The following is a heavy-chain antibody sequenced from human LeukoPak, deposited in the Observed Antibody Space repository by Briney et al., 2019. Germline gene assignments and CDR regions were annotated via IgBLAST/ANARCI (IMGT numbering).Heavy chain of an antibody. Sequence: GGSLRLSCAASGFTFSSYSMNWVRQAPGKGLEWVSSISSSSSYIYYADSVKGRFTISRDNAKNSLYLQMNSLRAEDTAVYYCAKDIMTTVSDYYYYGMDVWGQGTTVTVSS. D-gene: IGHD4-4*01. CDR1: GFTFSSYS. CDR2: ISSSSSYI. CDR3: AKDIMTTVSDYYYYGMDV. V-gene: IGHV3-21*04. J-gene: IGHJ6*02.